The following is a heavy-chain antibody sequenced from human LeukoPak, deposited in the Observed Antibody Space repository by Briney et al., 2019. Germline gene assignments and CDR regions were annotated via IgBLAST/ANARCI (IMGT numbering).Heavy chain of an antibody. D-gene: IGHD3-3*01. CDR1: GDTFTGYY. CDR3: ARDSVDTIFVIPRYCWFDP. Sequence: GASVKVSCKASGDTFTGYYMHWVRQAPGQGLEWMGWINPNSGGTNYAQKFQGRVTMTRDTSISTAYMELSRLRSDDTAVYYCARDSVDTIFVIPRYCWFDPWAQGTLVTVSS. V-gene: IGHV1-2*02. CDR2: INPNSGGT. J-gene: IGHJ5*02.